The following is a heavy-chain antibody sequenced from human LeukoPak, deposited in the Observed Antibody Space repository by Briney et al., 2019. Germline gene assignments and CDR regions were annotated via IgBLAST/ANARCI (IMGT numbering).Heavy chain of an antibody. CDR2: IHSSGST. J-gene: IGHJ6*03. Sequence: SETLSLTCTVSGGSISSGNYCWSWIRQPAGKGLEWIGHIHSSGSTNYNPSLKSRVTISVDTSKNQFSLKLSSVTAADTAVYYCAKLGRTGYYYYYYMDVWGKGTTVTISS. CDR3: AKLGRTGYYYYYYMDV. V-gene: IGHV4-61*10. CDR1: GGSISSGNYC. D-gene: IGHD1-14*01.